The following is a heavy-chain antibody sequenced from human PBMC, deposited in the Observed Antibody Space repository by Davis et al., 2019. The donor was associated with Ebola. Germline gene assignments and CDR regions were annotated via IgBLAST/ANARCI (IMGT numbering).Heavy chain of an antibody. CDR2: ISSDSDYI. D-gene: IGHD6-19*01. CDR1: GFTFSTYS. Sequence: PGGSLRLSCAASGFTFSTYSMSWVRQAPGKGLEWVSSISSDSDYIYYADSAKGRFTISRDNAKNSLYLQMSSLRPDDTAVYYCATFLEQWLAYWGQGTLVTVSS. V-gene: IGHV3-21*04. CDR3: ATFLEQWLAY. J-gene: IGHJ4*02.